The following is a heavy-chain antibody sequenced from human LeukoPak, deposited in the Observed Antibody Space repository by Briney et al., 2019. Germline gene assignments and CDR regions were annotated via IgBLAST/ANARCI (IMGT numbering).Heavy chain of an antibody. CDR3: ARVNAYYYYMDV. Sequence: SETLSLTCTVSGGSISNKYWSWIRQPPGKGLEWIGYIYYSGSTNYNPSLKSRVTILVDTSKNQFSLRLSSVTAADTAVYYCARVNAYYYYMDVWGKGTTVTISS. V-gene: IGHV4-59*01. CDR2: IYYSGST. CDR1: GGSISNKY. J-gene: IGHJ6*03.